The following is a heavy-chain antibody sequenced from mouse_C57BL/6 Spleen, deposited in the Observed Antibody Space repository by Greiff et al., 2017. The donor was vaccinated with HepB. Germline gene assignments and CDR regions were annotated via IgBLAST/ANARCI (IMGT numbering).Heavy chain of an antibody. D-gene: IGHD2-3*01. CDR3: ARSYDGYYVAMDY. Sequence: VKLQESGAELVKPGASVKISCKASGYAFSSYWMNWVKQRPGKGLEWIGQIYPGDGDTNYNGKFKGKATLTADKSSSTAYMQLSSLTSEDSAVYFCARSYDGYYVAMDYWGQGTSVTVSS. J-gene: IGHJ4*01. V-gene: IGHV1-80*01. CDR2: IYPGDGDT. CDR1: GYAFSSYW.